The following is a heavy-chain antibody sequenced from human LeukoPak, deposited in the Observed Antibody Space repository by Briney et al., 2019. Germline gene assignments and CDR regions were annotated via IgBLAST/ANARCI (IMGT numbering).Heavy chain of an antibody. V-gene: IGHV3-66*02. CDR1: GFTVSSDY. Sequence: GGSLRLSCAASGFTVSSDYMGWVRQAPGKGLDYVSIIYGGGDTFYADSVKGRYTISRDNSKNTLYLQMNSLRAEDTAVYYCARDSHKLHSSAYFYFFDCWGQGTIVSVSS. D-gene: IGHD3-22*01. CDR2: IYGGGDT. CDR3: ARDSHKLHSSAYFYFFDC. J-gene: IGHJ4*02.